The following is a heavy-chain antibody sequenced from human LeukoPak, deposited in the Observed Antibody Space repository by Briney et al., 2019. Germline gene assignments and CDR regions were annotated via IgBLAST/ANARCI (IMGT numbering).Heavy chain of an antibody. V-gene: IGHV4-34*01. CDR1: GEFFSGYY. J-gene: IGHJ6*03. D-gene: IGHD6-6*01. Sequence: SETLSLTCAVYGEFFSGYYWSWIRQPPGKGLEWLGEINHSGSTNYNPSLKSRVTISVDTSESQFSLKLTSVNAADTPVYYCARCKAHSRSSNYCYYMDVGGRGTAVIVSS. CDR3: ARCKAHSRSSNYCYYMDV. CDR2: INHSGST.